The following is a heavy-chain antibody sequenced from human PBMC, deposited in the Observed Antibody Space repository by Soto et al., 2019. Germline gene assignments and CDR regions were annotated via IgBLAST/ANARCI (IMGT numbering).Heavy chain of an antibody. CDR2: IWPGDSDT. J-gene: IGHJ5*02. CDR3: VRRCTSCSLAMGFDP. Sequence: EVQLVQSGAEVKKPGESLKISCKGSGYDFSTDWIGWVRQMPGKGLEWMGIIWPGDSDTRYSPSFQGQVTISADKSINTAYLQWTSLKASDTAMYYCVRRCTSCSLAMGFDPWGQGTLVTVSS. V-gene: IGHV5-51*01. CDR1: GYDFSTDW. D-gene: IGHD2-2*01.